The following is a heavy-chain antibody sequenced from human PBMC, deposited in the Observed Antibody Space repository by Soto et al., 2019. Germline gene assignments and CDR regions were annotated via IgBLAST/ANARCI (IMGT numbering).Heavy chain of an antibody. CDR2: IATYNSNR. V-gene: IGHV1-18*01. CDR3: ARVVRGVVNWFDP. D-gene: IGHD3-10*01. Sequence: HLVQSGPEVKKPGASVSVSCKTSGDTFTNFGRSWVRQAPGQGLEWMGWIATYNSNRNYAQKFQGRLPLTTDTSTSTAYMELKSLGYDDTAVYYCARVVRGVVNWFDPWGQGTLVTVSS. CDR1: GDTFTNFG. J-gene: IGHJ5*02.